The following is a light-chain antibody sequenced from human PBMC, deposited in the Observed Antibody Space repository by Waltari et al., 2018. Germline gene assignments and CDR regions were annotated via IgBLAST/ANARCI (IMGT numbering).Light chain of an antibody. V-gene: IGKV3-20*01. CDR2: DAS. CDR3: QHYVRLPAT. Sequence: EIVLTQSPGTLSLSPGERAPLACRASQSVGRSLAWYQQKPGQAPRLLIYDASRRATGIPDRFSGRGSGTDFSLTISRLEPEDFAVYYCQHYVRLPATFGQGTKVEI. CDR1: QSVGRS. J-gene: IGKJ1*01.